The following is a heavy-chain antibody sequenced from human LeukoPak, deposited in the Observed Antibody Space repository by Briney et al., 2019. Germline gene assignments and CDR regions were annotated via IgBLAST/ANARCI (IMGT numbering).Heavy chain of an antibody. CDR1: GYTFTSYD. CDR2: MNPNSGNT. Sequence: GASVKVSCKASGYTFTSYDVNWVRQATGQGLEWMGWMNPNSGNTGYAQKFQGRVTMTRNTSISTAYMELSSLRSEDTAVYYCWRGHGPPALYYDFWSGYYPNYYYYYMDVWGKGTTVTVSS. D-gene: IGHD3-3*01. CDR3: WRGHGPPALYYDFWSGYYPNYYYYYMDV. J-gene: IGHJ6*03. V-gene: IGHV1-8*01.